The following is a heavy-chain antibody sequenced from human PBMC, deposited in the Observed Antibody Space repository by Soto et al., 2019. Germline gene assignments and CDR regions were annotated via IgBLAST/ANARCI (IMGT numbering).Heavy chain of an antibody. D-gene: IGHD6-13*01. J-gene: IGHJ4*02. CDR1: GYSFSSYW. V-gene: IGHV5-51*01. Sequence: PGESRKISCKGSGYSFSSYWIGWVRQMPGKGLEWMGIIYPGDSDTRYSPSFQGQVTMSADKSISTAYLQWSSLKASDTAMYYCARRSSSSWYSDYWGQGTLVTVSS. CDR3: ARRSSSSWYSDY. CDR2: IYPGDSDT.